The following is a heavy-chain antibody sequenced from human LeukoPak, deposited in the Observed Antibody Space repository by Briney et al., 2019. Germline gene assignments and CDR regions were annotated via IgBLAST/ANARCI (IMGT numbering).Heavy chain of an antibody. D-gene: IGHD3-10*01. J-gene: IGHJ5*02. CDR2: MNPNSGGT. Sequence: ASVKVSCKASGYTFTGYYMHWMRHAPGQGLEWMGWMNPNSGGTNYAQKLQGRVTITRDTSISTAYMELSRLRSADTAVYYRARDAAYYYGSGSYRGGWFDPWGQGTLVTVSS. CDR1: GYTFTGYY. CDR3: ARDAAYYYGSGSYRGGWFDP. V-gene: IGHV1-2*02.